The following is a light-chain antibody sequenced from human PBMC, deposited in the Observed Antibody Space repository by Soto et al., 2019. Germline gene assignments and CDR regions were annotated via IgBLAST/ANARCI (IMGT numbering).Light chain of an antibody. J-gene: IGLJ2*01. CDR2: EVS. CDR1: SSDVGGYNY. V-gene: IGLV2-14*01. CDR3: SSYTSSRTVV. Sequence: QSVLTQPASVSGSPGQSITISCPGTSSDVGGYNYVSWYQQHPGKAPKLMIYEVSNRPSGVSNRFSGSKSGNTASLTISGLQAEDEADYYCSSYTSSRTVVFGGGTQLTVL.